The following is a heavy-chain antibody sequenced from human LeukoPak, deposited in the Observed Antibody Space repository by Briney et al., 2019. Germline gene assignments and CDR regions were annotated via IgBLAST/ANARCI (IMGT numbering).Heavy chain of an antibody. Sequence: MPSETLSLTCTVSGGSISSSSYYWGWIRQPPGKGLEWIGSIYYSGSTYYNPSLKSRVTISVDTSKNQFSLKLSSVTAADTAVYYCARLPTDEDYYGSGSFSEWGQGTLVTVSS. J-gene: IGHJ4*02. D-gene: IGHD3-10*01. V-gene: IGHV4-39*01. CDR3: ARLPTDEDYYGSGSFSE. CDR2: IYYSGST. CDR1: GGSISSSSYY.